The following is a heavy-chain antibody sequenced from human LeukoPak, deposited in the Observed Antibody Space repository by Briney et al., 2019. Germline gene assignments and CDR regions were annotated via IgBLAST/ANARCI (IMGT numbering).Heavy chain of an antibody. CDR3: ARSRGRYCSSTSCYVDWFDP. J-gene: IGHJ5*02. CDR2: IYYSGST. CDR1: GGSISSGGYY. D-gene: IGHD2-2*01. Sequence: SETLSLTCTVSGGSISSGGYYWSWIRQHPGKGLEWIGYIYYSGSTYYNPSLKSRVTISVDTPKNQFSLKLSSVTAADTAVYYCARSRGRYCSSTSCYVDWFDPWGQGTLVTVSS. V-gene: IGHV4-31*03.